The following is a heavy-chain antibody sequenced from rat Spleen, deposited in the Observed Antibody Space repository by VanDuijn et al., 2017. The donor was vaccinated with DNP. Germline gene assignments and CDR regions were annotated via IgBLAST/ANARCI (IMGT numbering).Heavy chain of an antibody. Sequence: EVQLVESGGGLVQPGRSLKLSCAASGLTFSNYAMAWVRQAPTKGLEWVASISYDGGSTYYRDSVKGRFTISRDNAKSSLYLQMDSLRSEDTATYYCTTVEWWGAMDAWGQGTSVTVSA. V-gene: IGHV5-20*01. J-gene: IGHJ4*01. CDR1: GLTFSNYA. CDR2: ISYDGGST. CDR3: TTVEWWGAMDA. D-gene: IGHD1-1*01.